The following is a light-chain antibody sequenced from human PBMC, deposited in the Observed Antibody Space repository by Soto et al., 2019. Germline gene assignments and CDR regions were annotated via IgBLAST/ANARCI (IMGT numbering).Light chain of an antibody. J-gene: IGKJ1*01. CDR2: KAS. Sequence: DIQMTQSPSTLSASVGDRVTITCRASQSISSYLNWYQQKQGKAPNLMIDKASSLKSGVPSRFSGSGYGTEFNLTISSLQTDDFATYYCQHYNSYSEAFGQGTKVDIK. V-gene: IGKV1-5*03. CDR3: QHYNSYSEA. CDR1: QSISSY.